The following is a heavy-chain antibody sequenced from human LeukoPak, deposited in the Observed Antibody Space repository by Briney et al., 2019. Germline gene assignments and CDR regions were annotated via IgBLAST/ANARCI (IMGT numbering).Heavy chain of an antibody. J-gene: IGHJ6*03. D-gene: IGHD6-13*01. CDR2: IYTSGST. V-gene: IGHV4-4*09. CDR1: GGSISSYY. CDR3: ARHRGYSSSWYAVDYYYYYMDV. Sequence: SETLSLTSTVSGGSISSYYWSWIRQPPGKGLGWIWYIYTSGSTNSNPSLKSRVTISVDTSKNQFSLKLSSVTAADTAVYYCARHRGYSSSWYAVDYYYYYMDVWGKGTTVTVSS.